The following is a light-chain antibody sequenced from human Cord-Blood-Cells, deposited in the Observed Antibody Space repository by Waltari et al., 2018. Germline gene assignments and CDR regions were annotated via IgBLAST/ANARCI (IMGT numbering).Light chain of an antibody. Sequence: AIRRTQSPSSFPASTGDRVTIPCRGIQGISSYFAGYTQKPGNAPKLLIYAASTLQSGVPSRFSGSGSGTDFTLTISCLQSEDFTTYYCQQYYSYPYTFGQGTKLEIK. CDR1: QGISSY. CDR3: QQYYSYPYT. CDR2: AAS. V-gene: IGKV1-8*01. J-gene: IGKJ2*01.